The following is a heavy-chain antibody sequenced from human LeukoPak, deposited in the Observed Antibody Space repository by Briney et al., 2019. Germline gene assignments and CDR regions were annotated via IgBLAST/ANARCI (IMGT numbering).Heavy chain of an antibody. V-gene: IGHV1-8*03. Sequence: ASVKVSCKASGYTFTSYDINWVRQATGQGLEWMGWMNPNSGNTGYAQKFQGRVTITRNTSISTAYMELSSLRSEDTAVYYCARNLGVLTGYSLDYWGQGNLVTVSS. CDR1: GYTFTSYD. CDR2: MNPNSGNT. CDR3: ARNLGVLTGYSLDY. J-gene: IGHJ4*02. D-gene: IGHD3-9*01.